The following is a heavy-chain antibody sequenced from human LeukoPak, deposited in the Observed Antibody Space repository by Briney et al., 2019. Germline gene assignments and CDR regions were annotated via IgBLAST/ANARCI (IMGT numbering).Heavy chain of an antibody. D-gene: IGHD6-13*01. V-gene: IGHV4-39*07. J-gene: IGHJ4*02. CDR2: IYYSGST. Sequence: KSSETLSLTCTVSGGSISSSSYYWGWIRQPPGKGLEWIGSIYYSGSTYYNPSLKSRVTISVDTSKNQFSLKLSSVTAADTAVYYCARDAGNRYSSSWYGNWGQGTLVTVSS. CDR3: ARDAGNRYSSSWYGN. CDR1: GGSISSSSYY.